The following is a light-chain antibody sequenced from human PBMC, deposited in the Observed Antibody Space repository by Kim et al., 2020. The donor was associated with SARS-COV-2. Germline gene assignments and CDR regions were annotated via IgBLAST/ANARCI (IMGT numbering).Light chain of an antibody. V-gene: IGKV2-29*02. CDR3: MQGIYHPKT. CDR1: QSLLHSDEKTY. J-gene: IGKJ1*01. CDR2: EVS. Sequence: DVVMTQTPLSLSVIPGQPASISCKSSQSLLHSDEKTYLSWYLQKPGQSPQLIIYEVSSRFSGAPSRFSGSGSGTYFSLEISRVEAEDVGVYYCMQGIYHPKTFGQGTKVDIK.